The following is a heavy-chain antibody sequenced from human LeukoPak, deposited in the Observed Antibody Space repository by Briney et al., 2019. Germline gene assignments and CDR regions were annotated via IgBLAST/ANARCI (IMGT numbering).Heavy chain of an antibody. Sequence: GGSLRLSCAASGFTFYSYAMHWVPQAPGKGLEYVSAISSNGGSTYYANSVKGRFTISRDNSKNTLYLQMSSLRPEDTAMYDCARDVSGPTGFDSSSRDTFDYWGQGTLVTVSS. D-gene: IGHD3-22*01. J-gene: IGHJ4*02. CDR1: GFTFYSYA. CDR3: ARDVSGPTGFDSSSRDTFDY. CDR2: ISSNGGST. V-gene: IGHV3-64*01.